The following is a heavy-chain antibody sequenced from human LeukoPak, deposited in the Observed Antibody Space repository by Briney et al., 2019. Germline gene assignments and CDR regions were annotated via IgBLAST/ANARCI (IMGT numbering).Heavy chain of an antibody. V-gene: IGHV4-4*07. CDR2: IYTSGST. J-gene: IGHJ5*02. D-gene: IGHD6-25*01. CDR3: AREGGIASAGNWFDP. CDR1: GFSICNYD. Sequence: PSETLSLTCTVSGFSICNYDWNWIRQPARNVLEWIVRIYTSGSTNYNPSLKSRVTMSVDTSKNQFSLKLRSVTAADTAVYYCAREGGIASAGNWFDPWGQGTLVTVSS.